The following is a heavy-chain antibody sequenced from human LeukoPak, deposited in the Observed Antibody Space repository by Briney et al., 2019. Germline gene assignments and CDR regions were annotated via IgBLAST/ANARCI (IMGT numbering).Heavy chain of an antibody. V-gene: IGHV3-23*01. CDR3: AKGGWLLSSALDY. D-gene: IGHD3-3*01. J-gene: IGHJ4*02. CDR2: ISGSGGST. Sequence: GGSLRLSCAASGFTFSSYAMSLVRQAPGKGLEWVSAISGSGGSTYYADSVKGRFTISRDNSKNTLYLQMNSLRAEDTAVYYCAKGGWLLSSALDYWGQGTLVTVSS. CDR1: GFTFSSYA.